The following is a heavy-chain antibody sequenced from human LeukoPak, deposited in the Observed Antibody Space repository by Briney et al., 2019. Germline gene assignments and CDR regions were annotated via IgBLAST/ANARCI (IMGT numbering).Heavy chain of an antibody. J-gene: IGHJ4*02. CDR2: IYHSGGT. CDR1: GYSISSGYY. D-gene: IGHD6-19*01. Sequence: SETLSLTCTVSGYSISSGYYWGWIRQPPGKGLEWIGSIYHSGGTYYNPSLKSRVTISVDTSKNQFSLKLSSVTAADTAVYYCARVGNGCLDCWGQGTLVTVSS. CDR3: ARVGNGCLDC. V-gene: IGHV4-38-2*02.